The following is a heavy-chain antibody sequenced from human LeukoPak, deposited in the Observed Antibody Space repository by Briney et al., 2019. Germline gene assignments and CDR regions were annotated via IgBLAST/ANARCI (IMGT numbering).Heavy chain of an antibody. CDR3: ARVAVAGDSQLKIDY. D-gene: IGHD6-19*01. CDR2: IYYSGST. Sequence: SETLSLTCTVSGGSISSYYWSWIRQPPGKGLEWIGYIYYSGSTNYNPSLKSRVTILVDTSKNQFSLKLSSVTAADTAVYYCARVAVAGDSQLKIDYWGQGTLVTVSS. V-gene: IGHV4-59*12. J-gene: IGHJ4*02. CDR1: GGSISSYY.